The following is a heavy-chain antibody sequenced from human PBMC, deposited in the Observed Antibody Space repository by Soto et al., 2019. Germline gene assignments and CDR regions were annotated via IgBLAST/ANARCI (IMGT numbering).Heavy chain of an antibody. CDR2: VYYNGTT. D-gene: IGHD3-9*01. V-gene: IGHV4-59*08. Sequence: SETLSLTCTVSGASFRNYYWSWIRQPPGQGLEWIGFVYYNGTTNYNPSLKRRVTMSVDTSKNQFSLKLSSVTVADTAVYYCARHPGYYDILTGYTTYYFDYWGQGILVTVSS. CDR3: ARHPGYYDILTGYTTYYFDY. J-gene: IGHJ4*02. CDR1: GASFRNYY.